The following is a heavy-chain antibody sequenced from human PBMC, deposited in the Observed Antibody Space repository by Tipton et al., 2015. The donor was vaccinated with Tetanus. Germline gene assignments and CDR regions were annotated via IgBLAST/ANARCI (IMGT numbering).Heavy chain of an antibody. V-gene: IGHV1-2*02. Sequence: QLVQSGAELKKPGASVKVSCTASGYTFTGHYMYWVRQAPGQGLEWVGWIDPNSGDTIYAQNFQGRVTMTRDTSISTAYMELSRLRSDNTAVYYCARDRGDYIYYGMDVWGPGTTVTVSS. CDR2: IDPNSGDT. D-gene: IGHD3-22*01. J-gene: IGHJ6*02. CDR3: ARDRGDYIYYGMDV. CDR1: GYTFTGHY.